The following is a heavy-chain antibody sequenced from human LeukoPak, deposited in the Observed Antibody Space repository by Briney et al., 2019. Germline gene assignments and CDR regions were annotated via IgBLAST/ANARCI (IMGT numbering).Heavy chain of an antibody. D-gene: IGHD6-13*01. J-gene: IGHJ4*02. CDR1: GYTFTSYY. CDR3: ARGVFQGIAAAGRGGNRDYYFDY. CDR2: INPSGGST. Sequence: ASVKVSCKASGYTFTSYYMHWVRQAPGQGLEWMGIINPSGGSTSYAQKFQGRVTMTRDTSTSTVYMELSSLRSEDTAVYYCARGVFQGIAAAGRGGNRDYYFDYWGQGTLVTVSS. V-gene: IGHV1-46*01.